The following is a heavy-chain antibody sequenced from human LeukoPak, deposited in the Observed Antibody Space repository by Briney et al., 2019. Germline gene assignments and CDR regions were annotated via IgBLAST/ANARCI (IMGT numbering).Heavy chain of an antibody. Sequence: ASVKVSCKASGYTFTNNYLHWVRQAPGQGLEWMGMIYPRDGSTSYAQNFQGRVTVTRDTSTTTVHMELRGLRSEDTAVYYCARDQEGFDFWGQGTVVTVSS. J-gene: IGHJ4*02. CDR3: ARDQEGFDF. CDR2: IYPRDGST. V-gene: IGHV1-46*01. CDR1: GYTFTNNY.